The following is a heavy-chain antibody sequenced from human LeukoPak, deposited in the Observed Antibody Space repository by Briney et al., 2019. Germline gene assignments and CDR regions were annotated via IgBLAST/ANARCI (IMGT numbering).Heavy chain of an antibody. CDR1: GYTFTSYD. CDR2: IIPIFGTA. Sequence: GASVKVSCKASGYTFTSYDINWVRQAPGQGLEWMGGIIPIFGTANYAQKFQGRATITADKSTSTAYMELSSLRSEDTAVYYCARQYYYDSSGYWGAFDIWGQGTMVTVS. CDR3: ARQYYYDSSGYWGAFDI. D-gene: IGHD3-22*01. V-gene: IGHV1-69*06. J-gene: IGHJ3*02.